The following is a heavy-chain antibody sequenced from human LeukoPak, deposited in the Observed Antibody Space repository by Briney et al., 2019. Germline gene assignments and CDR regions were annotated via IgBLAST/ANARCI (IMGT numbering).Heavy chain of an antibody. D-gene: IGHD1-7*01. J-gene: IGHJ4*02. Sequence: GGSLRLSCAASGFTFSSYGMHWVRQAPGKGLEWVAVISKDGSDKYYPGSVRGRFTISRDNSKDTIYLQMDSLRAEDTAIYYCARDYWWNYDYWGQGTLVTVSS. CDR2: ISKDGSDK. CDR1: GFTFSSYG. CDR3: ARDYWWNYDY. V-gene: IGHV3-30*03.